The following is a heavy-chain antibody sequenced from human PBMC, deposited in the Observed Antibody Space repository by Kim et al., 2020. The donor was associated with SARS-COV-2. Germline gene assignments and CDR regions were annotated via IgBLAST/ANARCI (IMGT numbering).Heavy chain of an antibody. V-gene: IGHV4-30-2*05. Sequence: PPLQSRVTISLDPSQNQFSLKLSSVTAADTAVYYCAREAYYYASSGYSPFVWGQGTLVTVSS. J-gene: IGHJ4*02. CDR3: AREAYYYASSGYSPFV. D-gene: IGHD3-22*01.